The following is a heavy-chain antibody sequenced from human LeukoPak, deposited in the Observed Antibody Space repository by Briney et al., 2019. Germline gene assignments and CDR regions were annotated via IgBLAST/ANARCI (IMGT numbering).Heavy chain of an antibody. J-gene: IGHJ4*02. CDR2: IFYSGST. V-gene: IGHV4-59*11. D-gene: IGHD5-12*01. CDR3: ARDSGFGGYVK. Sequence: SETLSLTCTVSGGSISSHYWTWIRQPPGKGLEWMGYIFYSGSTNYNPFLKSRVTISVGTSKNQFSLKLSSVTAADTAVYYCARDSGFGGYVKWGQGTLVTVSS. CDR1: GGSISSHY.